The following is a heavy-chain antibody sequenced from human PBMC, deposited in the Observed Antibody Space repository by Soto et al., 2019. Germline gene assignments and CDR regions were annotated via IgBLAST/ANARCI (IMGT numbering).Heavy chain of an antibody. J-gene: IGHJ6*02. CDR3: ARGRLRYFDWLLDYYYGMDV. CDR1: GYTFTSYG. Sequence: ASVKVSCKASGYTFTSYGISWVRQAPGQGLEWMGWISAYNGNTNYAQKLQGRVTMTTDTSTSTAYMELRSLRSDGTAVYYCARGRLRYFDWLLDYYYGMDVWGQGTTVTVSS. CDR2: ISAYNGNT. D-gene: IGHD3-9*01. V-gene: IGHV1-18*01.